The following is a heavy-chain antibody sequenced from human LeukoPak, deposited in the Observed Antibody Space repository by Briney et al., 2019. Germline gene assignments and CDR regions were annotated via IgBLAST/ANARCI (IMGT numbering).Heavy chain of an antibody. CDR1: GGSISSSSYY. Sequence: SETLSLTCTVSGGSISSSSYYWGWIRQPPGKGLEWIGSIYYSGSTYYNPSLKSRVTISVDTSKNHFSLKLSSVTAADTAVYHCARLTSNIPKYFDYWGQGTLVTVSS. J-gene: IGHJ4*02. CDR2: IYYSGST. CDR3: ARLTSNIPKYFDY. V-gene: IGHV4-39*01. D-gene: IGHD2-2*02.